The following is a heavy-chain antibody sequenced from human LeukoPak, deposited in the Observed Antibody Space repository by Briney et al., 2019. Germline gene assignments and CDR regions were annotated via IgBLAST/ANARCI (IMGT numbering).Heavy chain of an antibody. D-gene: IGHD3-10*01. Sequence: SETLSLTCTVSGGSISSGGYYWSWIRQHPGKGLEWIGYIYYSGSTYYNPSLKSRVTISVDTSKNQFSLKLSSVTAADTAVYYCARGLWFGEYYFDYWGQGTLVTVSS. CDR2: IYYSGST. CDR1: GGSISSGGYY. J-gene: IGHJ4*02. V-gene: IGHV4-31*03. CDR3: ARGLWFGEYYFDY.